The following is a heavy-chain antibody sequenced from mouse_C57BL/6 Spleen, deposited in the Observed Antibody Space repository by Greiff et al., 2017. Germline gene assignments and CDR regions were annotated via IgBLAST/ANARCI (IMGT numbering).Heavy chain of an antibody. V-gene: IGHV5-6*01. CDR3: ARQRLYYDYDAAY. J-gene: IGHJ3*01. CDR1: GFTFSSYG. Sequence: EVQVVESGGDLVKPGGSLKLSCAASGFTFSSYGMSWVRQTPDKRLEWVATISSGGSYTYYPDSVKGRFTISRDNAKNTLYLQMSSLKSEDTAMYYCARQRLYYDYDAAYWGQGTLVTVSA. CDR2: ISSGGSYT. D-gene: IGHD2-4*01.